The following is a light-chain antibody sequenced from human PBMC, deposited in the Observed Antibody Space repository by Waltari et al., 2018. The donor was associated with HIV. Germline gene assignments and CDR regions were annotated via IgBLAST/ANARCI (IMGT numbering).Light chain of an antibody. J-gene: IGKJ4*01. CDR1: RTILYTSNNQNY. CDR2: WAS. CDR3: QPYFATPPP. Sequence: DIVMTQSPDSLAVSLGERATIKCKSSRTILYTSNNQNYLAWYQQKPGQPPKLLIYWASTRQPGVPDRFSGRGSGTDFTLSISSLQAEGVAVFSCQPYFATPPPFGGGTKVEIK. V-gene: IGKV4-1*01.